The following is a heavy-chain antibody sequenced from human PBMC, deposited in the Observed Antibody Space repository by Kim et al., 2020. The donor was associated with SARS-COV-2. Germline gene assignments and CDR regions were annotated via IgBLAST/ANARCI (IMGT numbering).Heavy chain of an antibody. J-gene: IGHJ2*01. D-gene: IGHD2-15*01. V-gene: IGHV3-30-3*01. CDR2: ISYDGSNK. Sequence: GGSLRLSCAASGFTFSSYAMHWVRQAPGKGLEWVAVISYDGSNKYYADSVKGRFTISRDNSKNTLYLQMNSLRAEDTAVYYCARGDCSGGSCYLIYWYF. CDR3: ARGDCSGGSCYLIYWYF. CDR1: GFTFSSYA.